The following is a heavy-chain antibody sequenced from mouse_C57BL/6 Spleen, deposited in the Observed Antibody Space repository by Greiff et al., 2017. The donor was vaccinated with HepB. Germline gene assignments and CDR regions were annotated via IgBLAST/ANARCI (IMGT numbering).Heavy chain of an antibody. D-gene: IGHD1-1*02. CDR1: GFSLTSYG. CDR2: IWSGGST. J-gene: IGHJ1*03. CDR3: AREVGPYWYFDV. Sequence: VQLQQSGPGLVQPSQSLSITCTVSGFSLTSYGVHWVRQSPGKGLEWLGVIWSGGSTDYNAAFISRLSISKDNSKSQVFFKMNSLQADDTAIYHCAREVGPYWYFDVWGTGTTVTVSS. V-gene: IGHV2-2*01.